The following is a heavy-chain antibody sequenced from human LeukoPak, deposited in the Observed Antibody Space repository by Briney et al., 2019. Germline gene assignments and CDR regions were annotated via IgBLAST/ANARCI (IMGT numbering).Heavy chain of an antibody. Sequence: GGSLRLSCAASGFTISSYWMIWVRQAPGKGLEWVANIKQDGSEKYYVDSVKGRFTISRDNAKNSLYLQMNSLRAEDTAVYYCASGRPRLGQWGQGTLVTVSS. D-gene: IGHD5-12*01. CDR2: IKQDGSEK. CDR1: GFTISSYW. V-gene: IGHV3-7*01. J-gene: IGHJ4*02. CDR3: ASGRPRLGQ.